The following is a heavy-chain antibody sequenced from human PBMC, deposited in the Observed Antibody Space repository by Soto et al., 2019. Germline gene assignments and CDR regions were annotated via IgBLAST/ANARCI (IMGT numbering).Heavy chain of an antibody. CDR1: GSSFPSLD. V-gene: IGHV1-8*01. J-gene: IGHJ4*02. CDR3: ARGVSARVDD. D-gene: IGHD6-19*01. CDR2: MQPSTGRT. Sequence: ASAPFSCPTSGSSFPSLDINWVRQTAGQGLEWMGWMQPSTGRTGYAQKFQGRVTMTRDTSINTAYMELTTLTSEDTAFYYCARGVSARVDDLGQGTLVT.